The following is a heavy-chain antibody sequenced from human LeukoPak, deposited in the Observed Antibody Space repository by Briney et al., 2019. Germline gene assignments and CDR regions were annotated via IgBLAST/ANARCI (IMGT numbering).Heavy chain of an antibody. CDR3: ARSTEERPWFDP. V-gene: IGHV3-21*01. Sequence: GGSLRLSCAASGFTFTSYSMNWVRQAPGKGLEWVSSISSSSRYIYYADSVKGRFNISRDNAKNSLYLQMNSLSAEDTAVYYCARSTEERPWFDPWGQGTLVTVSS. CDR2: ISSSSRYI. CDR1: GFTFTSYS. D-gene: IGHD2-2*01. J-gene: IGHJ5*02.